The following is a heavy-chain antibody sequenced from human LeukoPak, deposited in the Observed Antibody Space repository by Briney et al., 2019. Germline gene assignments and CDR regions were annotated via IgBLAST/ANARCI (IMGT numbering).Heavy chain of an antibody. CDR1: VSTFNIYA. CDR2: RSGSGGST. D-gene: IGHD4-11*01. Sequence: PGGSLRLSCAASVSTFNIYAMSWVRQTPRKGLGCVSARSGSGGSTYYADSVKGRFTISRDNSKNTLYLQMNSLRAEDTAVYYCAKWPLNDYSDYRWFDPWGQGTLVTVSP. CDR3: AKWPLNDYSDYRWFDP. J-gene: IGHJ5*02. V-gene: IGHV3-23*01.